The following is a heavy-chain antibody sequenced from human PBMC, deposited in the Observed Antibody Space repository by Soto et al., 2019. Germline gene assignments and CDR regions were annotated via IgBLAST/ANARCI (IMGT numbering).Heavy chain of an antibody. D-gene: IGHD4-17*01. CDR3: ARDPGGYGDFGFDP. Sequence: EVQLVESGGGLVQPGGSLRLSCAASGFTFSSYSMNWVRQAPGKGLEWVSYISSSSSTIYYADSVKVRFTISRDNAKNSLYLQINSLRAEDTAVYYCARDPGGYGDFGFDPWGQGTLVTVSS. V-gene: IGHV3-48*01. J-gene: IGHJ5*02. CDR1: GFTFSSYS. CDR2: ISSSSSTI.